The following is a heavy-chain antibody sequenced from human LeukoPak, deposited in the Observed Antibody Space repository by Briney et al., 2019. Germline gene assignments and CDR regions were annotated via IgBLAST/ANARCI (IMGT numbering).Heavy chain of an antibody. Sequence: GGSLRLSCAASGFTFSSYALSWVRQAPGKGLEWVSAISGSGGSTYYADSVKGRFTISRDNSKNTLYLQMNSLRAEDTAVYYCAKAESNYGDYVPWDYWGQGTLVTVSS. V-gene: IGHV3-23*01. J-gene: IGHJ4*02. CDR1: GFTFSSYA. CDR3: AKAESNYGDYVPWDY. D-gene: IGHD4-17*01. CDR2: ISGSGGST.